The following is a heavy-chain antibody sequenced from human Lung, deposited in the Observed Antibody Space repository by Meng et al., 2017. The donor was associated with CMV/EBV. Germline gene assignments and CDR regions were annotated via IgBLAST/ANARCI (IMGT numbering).Heavy chain of an antibody. CDR2: IYSGGST. J-gene: IGHJ6*02. D-gene: IGHD3-10*01. CDR3: ARDLEWFGSGGYFGMDV. Sequence: GESXKISXAASGFTVSDNYMSWVRQAPGKGLEWVSVIYSGGSTYYADSVKGRFTISRDNSKNTLYLQMNSLRAEDTAVYYCARDLEWFGSGGYFGMDVWGQGTXVTVSS. V-gene: IGHV3-66*02. CDR1: GFTVSDNY.